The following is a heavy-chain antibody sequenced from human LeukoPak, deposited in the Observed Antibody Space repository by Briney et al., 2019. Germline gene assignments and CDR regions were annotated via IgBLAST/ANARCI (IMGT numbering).Heavy chain of an antibody. CDR1: GGSIKSYY. V-gene: IGHV4-4*07. CDR2: ISPSGTT. CDR3: ARGIAGLVLNY. Sequence: SETLSLTCTVSGGSIKSYYWSWIRQPAGRGLEWIGRISPSGTTEYNPSVKSRLTMSVDTSKNQFSLKLSSVTAADTAVYYCARGIAGLVLNYWGQGTLVTVSS. J-gene: IGHJ4*02. D-gene: IGHD6-13*01.